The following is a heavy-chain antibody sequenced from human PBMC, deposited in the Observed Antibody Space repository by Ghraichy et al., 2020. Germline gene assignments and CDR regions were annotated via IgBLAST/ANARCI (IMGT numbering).Heavy chain of an antibody. CDR1: GYTFTSYG. D-gene: IGHD3-3*01. V-gene: IGHV1-18*04. CDR3: ARDTWGFAYDFWSGYYPFDY. J-gene: IGHJ4*02. CDR2: ISAYNGNT. Sequence: ASVKVSCKASGYTFTSYGISWVRQAPGQGLEWMGWISAYNGNTNYAQKLQGRVTMTTDTSTSTAYMELRSLRSDDTAVYYCARDTWGFAYDFWSGYYPFDYWGQGTLVTVSS.